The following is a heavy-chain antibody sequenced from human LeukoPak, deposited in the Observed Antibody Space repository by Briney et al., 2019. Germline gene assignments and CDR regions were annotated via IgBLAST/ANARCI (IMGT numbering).Heavy chain of an antibody. D-gene: IGHD3-16*01. V-gene: IGHV1-18*01. Sequence: ASVKVSCKASGGTFSSYAITWVRQVPGQGLEWMGWINTYNGVTNYLQRLQGRVTMTTDTSTSTAYMELTNLRSDDTAVYYCARRDHVWGSFICDYWGQGTLVTVSS. CDR2: INTYNGVT. J-gene: IGHJ4*02. CDR1: GGTFSSYA. CDR3: ARRDHVWGSFICDY.